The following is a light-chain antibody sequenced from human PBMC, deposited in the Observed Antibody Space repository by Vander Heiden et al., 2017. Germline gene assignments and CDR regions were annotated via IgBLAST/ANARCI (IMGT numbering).Light chain of an antibody. V-gene: IGKV2D-29*01. CDR2: EGS. Sequence: DIVMTQTPLSLSVTPGQPASISCTSSQSLLHSDGKTYLEWYLQKPGQPPQLLIYEGSNRCSGVPDRFSGSGSGTDFTLKISRVEAEDVGVYYCRQSIQLPRTFGRGTKVEIK. CDR1: QSLLHSDGKTY. J-gene: IGKJ4*01. CDR3: RQSIQLPRT.